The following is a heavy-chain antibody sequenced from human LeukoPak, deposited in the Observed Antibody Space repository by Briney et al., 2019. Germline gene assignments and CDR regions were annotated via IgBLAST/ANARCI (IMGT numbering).Heavy chain of an antibody. Sequence: ASVKVSCKASGYTFTGYYMHWVRQAPGQGLEWMGRINPNSGGTNYAQKFQGRVTMTRDTSISTAYMELSRLRSDDTAVYYCARVSGNRGSARDYWGQGTLATVSS. D-gene: IGHD3-16*01. V-gene: IGHV1-2*06. CDR1: GYTFTGYY. CDR3: ARVSGNRGSARDY. J-gene: IGHJ4*02. CDR2: INPNSGGT.